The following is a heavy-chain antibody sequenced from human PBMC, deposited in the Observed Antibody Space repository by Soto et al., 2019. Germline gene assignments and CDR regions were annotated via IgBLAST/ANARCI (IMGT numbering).Heavy chain of an antibody. CDR3: AKDATSYGGNPNDAFDI. D-gene: IGHD4-17*01. Sequence: GSLRLSCAASGFTFSSYAMHWVRQAPGKGLEWVAVISYDGSNKYYADSVKGRFTISRDNSKNTLYLQMNSLRAEDTAVYYCAKDATSYGGNPNDAFDIWGQGTMVTVSS. V-gene: IGHV3-30-3*01. J-gene: IGHJ3*02. CDR1: GFTFSSYA. CDR2: ISYDGSNK.